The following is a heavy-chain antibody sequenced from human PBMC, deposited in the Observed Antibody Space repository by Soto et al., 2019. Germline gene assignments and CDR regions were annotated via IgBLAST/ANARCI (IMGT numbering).Heavy chain of an antibody. V-gene: IGHV3-74*03. J-gene: IGHJ6*02. Sequence: EVQLVESGGGLVQPGGSLRLSCAASGFTFSAYWMHWVRQAPGKGLVWVSRSNTDGTDTTYADSVEGRFTISRDNAKNMLYLQMNSLRAEDTAVYYCTRGHYYGMDVWGQGTTVTVSS. CDR1: GFTFSAYW. CDR3: TRGHYYGMDV. CDR2: SNTDGTDT.